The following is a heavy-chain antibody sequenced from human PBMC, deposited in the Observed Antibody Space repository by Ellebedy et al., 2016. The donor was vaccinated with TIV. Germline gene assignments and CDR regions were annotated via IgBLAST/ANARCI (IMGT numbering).Heavy chain of an antibody. CDR1: GYTFTSYY. Sequence: ASVKVSCKASGYTFTSYYMHWVRQAPGQGLEWMGGILPVFGTANYAQKFQGRVTITADDSTDTAYLEVSSLRSEDTAVYYCARGKDSGNYVGWFDPWGQGTLVTVSS. D-gene: IGHD4-17*01. CDR3: ARGKDSGNYVGWFDP. V-gene: IGHV1-69*13. J-gene: IGHJ5*02. CDR2: ILPVFGTA.